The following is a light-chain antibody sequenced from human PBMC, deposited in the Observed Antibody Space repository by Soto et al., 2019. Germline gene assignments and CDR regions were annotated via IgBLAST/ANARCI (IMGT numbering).Light chain of an antibody. CDR2: GAS. V-gene: IGKV1-5*01. Sequence: EIQMTQSPSTLSASVGDRATFTCRASQSVSGYLAWYQQKPGQAPRLLIYGASALPTGIPSRFSGSGSGTEFTLTIASLQPEDFATYYCQQYETFSGTFGQGTKVDIK. CDR3: QQYETFSGT. J-gene: IGKJ1*01. CDR1: QSVSGY.